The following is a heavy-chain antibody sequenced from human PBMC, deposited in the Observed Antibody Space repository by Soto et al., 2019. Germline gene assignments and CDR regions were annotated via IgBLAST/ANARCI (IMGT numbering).Heavy chain of an antibody. V-gene: IGHV3-33*01. CDR2: IWYDGSKT. CDR3: ARDLGSTNYYFDY. J-gene: IGHJ4*02. D-gene: IGHD5-12*01. CDR1: GFTFSSYG. Sequence: PGGSLRLSCAASGFTFSSYGFHWVRQAPGKGLEWVAVIWYDGSKTYYVESVKGRFTISRDNSKNTLYLQLNSLRAEDTAVYRCARDLGSTNYYFDYWGLGTLVTVSS.